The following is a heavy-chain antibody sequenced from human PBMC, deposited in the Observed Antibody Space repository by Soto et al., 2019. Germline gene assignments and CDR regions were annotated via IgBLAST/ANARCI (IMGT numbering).Heavy chain of an antibody. Sequence: GSLRLSCAASGFTFSSYGMHWVRQAPGKGLEWVAVIWYDGSNKYYADSVKGRFTISRDNSKNTLYLQMNSLRAEDTAVYYCARDFRSFTVRRWLQLPDYWGQGTLVT. CDR1: GFTFSSYG. V-gene: IGHV3-33*01. J-gene: IGHJ4*02. CDR3: ARDFRSFTVRRWLQLPDY. D-gene: IGHD1-1*01. CDR2: IWYDGSNK.